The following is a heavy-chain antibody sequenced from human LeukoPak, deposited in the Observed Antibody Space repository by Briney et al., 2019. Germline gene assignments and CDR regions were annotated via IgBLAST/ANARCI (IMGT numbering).Heavy chain of an antibody. J-gene: IGHJ4*02. CDR2: IKQDGSDK. D-gene: IGHD3-16*01. Sequence: GGSLRLSCAASGFTFSTSWMSWVRQAPGRGLEWVVNIKQDGSDKYYVDSVKGRFTISRDNAKNSLYLQMNYLRAEDTAVYYCARFRDDYVWGSYTPPKDFDYWGQGSLVTVSS. CDR1: GFTFSTSW. V-gene: IGHV3-7*01. CDR3: ARFRDDYVWGSYTPPKDFDY.